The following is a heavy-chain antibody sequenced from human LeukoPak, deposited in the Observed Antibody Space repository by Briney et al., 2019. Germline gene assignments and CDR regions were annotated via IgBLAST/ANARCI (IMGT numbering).Heavy chain of an antibody. CDR2: IYTSGST. V-gene: IGHV4-4*09. CDR3: ARLGDYDFWSGYYTGTPHYYYYMDV. Sequence: SETLSLTCTVSGGSISSYYWSWIRQPPGKRLEWVGYIYTSGSTNYNPPLKGRVTISVDTSKNQFSLKLSSVTAADTAVYYCARLGDYDFWSGYYTGTPHYYYYMDVWGKGTTVTVSS. CDR1: GGSISSYY. D-gene: IGHD3-3*01. J-gene: IGHJ6*03.